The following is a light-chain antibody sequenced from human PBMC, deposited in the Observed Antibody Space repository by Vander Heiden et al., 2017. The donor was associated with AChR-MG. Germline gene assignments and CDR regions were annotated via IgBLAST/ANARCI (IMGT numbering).Light chain of an antibody. J-gene: IGKJ4*01. V-gene: IGKV3-11*01. CDR1: QGVSSY. Sequence: EIVLTQSPPTLSVSPGEIATLCCRASQGVSSYLAWYQQKPGQDPRLLIYDASNKATRIPARFSGSGSGTDFTLTISSLEPEDFAVYYCQQRSNWALTFGGGTNVEI. CDR2: DAS. CDR3: QQRSNWALT.